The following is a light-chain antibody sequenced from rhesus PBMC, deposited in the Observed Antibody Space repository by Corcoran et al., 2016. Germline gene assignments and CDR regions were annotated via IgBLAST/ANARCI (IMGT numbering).Light chain of an antibody. CDR1: ENVNNY. CDR2: KAS. J-gene: IGKJ4*01. V-gene: IGKV1-74*01. CDR3: QHSYGTPLT. Sequence: DIQMTQSPSSLSASVGDRVTITCRASENVNNYLHWYQQNPGKAPKLLFYKASILQSGVPSRFSGSGSGTDFTLTISSLQPEDFATYYCQHSYGTPLTFGGGTKVELK.